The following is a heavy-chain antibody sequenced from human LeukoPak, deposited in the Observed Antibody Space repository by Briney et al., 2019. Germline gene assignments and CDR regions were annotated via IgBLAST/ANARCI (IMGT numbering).Heavy chain of an antibody. CDR2: LKSDGSST. Sequence: GGSLRLSCAASGFKLSSYYMEWVRQGPGKGLVWVSRLKSDGSSTKYADSVQGRFTISRDDAKNTLYLQMTSVRVEDAAVYYCARTTMETQYFDRWGQGTLVTVSS. CDR3: ARTTMETQYFDR. CDR1: GFKLSSYY. J-gene: IGHJ4*02. V-gene: IGHV3-74*03. D-gene: IGHD1-1*01.